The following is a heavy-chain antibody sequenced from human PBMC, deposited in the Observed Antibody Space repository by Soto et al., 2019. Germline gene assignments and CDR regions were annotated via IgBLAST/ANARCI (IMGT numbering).Heavy chain of an antibody. CDR2: MNVDTGGT. Sequence: ASVKVSCNASGGTFSSYAISWVRPAPGQGLEWMGRMNVDTGGTTYAHKFQGRVTMTRDTSIRTAYLEVSSVKSDDTAMYYCARDGSFALRGYSFGFDFWGQGTLVTVSS. CDR3: ARDGSFALRGYSFGFDF. CDR1: GGTFSSYA. V-gene: IGHV1-2*06. J-gene: IGHJ4*02. D-gene: IGHD5-18*01.